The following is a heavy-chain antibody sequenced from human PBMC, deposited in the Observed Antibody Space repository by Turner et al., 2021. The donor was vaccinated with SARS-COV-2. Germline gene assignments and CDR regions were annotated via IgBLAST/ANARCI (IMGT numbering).Heavy chain of an antibody. CDR1: GFTVSSSY. V-gene: IGHV3-66*01. CDR2: IYSGGST. CDR3: ARGHSSGWHQSGAFDI. Sequence: EVQLVESGGGFVQPGGSLRLSCAASGFTVSSSYMSWVRQAPGKGLEWVSVIYSGGSTYYADSVKGRFTISRDNSKNTLYLQMNSLRAEDTAVYYCARGHSSGWHQSGAFDIWGQGTMVTVSS. J-gene: IGHJ3*02. D-gene: IGHD6-19*01.